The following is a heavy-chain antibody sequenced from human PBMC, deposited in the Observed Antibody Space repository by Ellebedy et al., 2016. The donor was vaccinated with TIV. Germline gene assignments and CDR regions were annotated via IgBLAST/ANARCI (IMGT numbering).Heavy chain of an antibody. CDR2: IVVGSGNT. J-gene: IGHJ3*02. CDR3: AAVSGWYLDDAFDI. V-gene: IGHV1-58*01. Sequence: AASVKVSCKASGFTFTSSAVQWVRQARGQRLEWIGWIVVGSGNTNYAQKFQERVTITRDMSTSTAYMELSSLRSEDTAVYYCAAVSGWYLDDAFDIWGQGTMVTVSS. D-gene: IGHD6-19*01. CDR1: GFTFTSSA.